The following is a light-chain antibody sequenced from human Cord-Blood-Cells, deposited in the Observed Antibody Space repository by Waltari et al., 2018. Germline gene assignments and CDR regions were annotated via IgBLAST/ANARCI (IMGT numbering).Light chain of an antibody. CDR2: DVS. CDR1: SSDVGGYNY. V-gene: IGLV2-14*01. J-gene: IGLJ1*01. Sequence: QSALPQPASVSGSPGQSITISCTRTSSDVGGYNYVSWYQQHPGKAPKLMIYDVSNRPSGVSNRFSGSKSGNTASLTISGLQAEDEADYYCSSYTSSSTPNVFGTGTKVTVL. CDR3: SSYTSSSTPNV.